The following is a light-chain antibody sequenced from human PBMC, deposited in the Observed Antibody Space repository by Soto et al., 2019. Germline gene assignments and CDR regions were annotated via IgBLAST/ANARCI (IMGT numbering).Light chain of an antibody. J-gene: IGKJ1*01. CDR3: QQYNNWPPWT. CDR2: GAS. CDR1: QSVSSN. V-gene: IGKV3-15*01. Sequence: DIVMTQSPATLSVSPGERATLSCRASQSVSSNLAWYQQKPGQAPRLLIYGASTRATGIPARFSGSGSGTEFTLTISSLQSEDFAVYYCQQYNNWPPWTFGQGTKLESK.